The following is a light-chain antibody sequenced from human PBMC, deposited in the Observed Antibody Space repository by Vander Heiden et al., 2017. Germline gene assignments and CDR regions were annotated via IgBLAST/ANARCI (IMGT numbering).Light chain of an antibody. CDR1: SSNIGAGYG. J-gene: IGLJ2*01. Sequence: QSVLTQPPSVSGAPGQRILISCTGRSSNIGAGYGVHWYQQLPGTAPKLLIYGNTKRPSGVPDRFSGSKSGTSASLAITGLQAEDEADYYCQSYDSSLSVVFGGGTKLTVL. CDR2: GNT. CDR3: QSYDSSLSVV. V-gene: IGLV1-40*01.